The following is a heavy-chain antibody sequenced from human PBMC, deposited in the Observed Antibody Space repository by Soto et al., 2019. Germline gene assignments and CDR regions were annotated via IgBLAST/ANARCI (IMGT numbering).Heavy chain of an antibody. CDR2: ISGSGGST. J-gene: IGHJ4*02. CDR3: AKDDCSGGSCYLDY. V-gene: IGHV3-23*01. Sequence: EVQLLESGGGLVQPGGSLRLSCAASGFTFSSYAMSWVRQAPGKGLEWVSAISGSGGSTYYADSVKGRFTISRDNSKNTLYLQMNSLRAEYTAVYYCAKDDCSGGSCYLDYWGQGTLVTVSS. D-gene: IGHD2-15*01. CDR1: GFTFSSYA.